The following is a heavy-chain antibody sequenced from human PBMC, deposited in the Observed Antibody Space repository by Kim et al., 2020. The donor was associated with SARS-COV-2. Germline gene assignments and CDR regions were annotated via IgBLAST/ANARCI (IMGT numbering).Heavy chain of an antibody. J-gene: IGHJ6*01. CDR3: ATAIAVADTTIYYYYGMDV. Sequence: ASVKVSCKVSGYTLTELSMHWVRKAPGKGLEWMGGFDPEDGETIYAQKFKGRVTMTEDTSTDTAYMEMSSLSAEDTAVYYCATAIAVADTTIYYYYGMDV. V-gene: IGHV1-24*01. CDR2: FDPEDGET. CDR1: GYTLTELS. D-gene: IGHD6-19*01.